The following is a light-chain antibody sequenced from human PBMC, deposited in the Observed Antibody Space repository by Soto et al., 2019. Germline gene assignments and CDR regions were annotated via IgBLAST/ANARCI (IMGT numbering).Light chain of an antibody. CDR1: QRVSRNY. V-gene: IGKV3-20*01. CDR3: QQYSNSPLT. J-gene: IGKJ4*01. Sequence: IVLIRSPGNLYSTPGVSGTLYCRASQRVSRNYLAWYQQKVGQPPRLLIYGASSRAAGIPGRFSGSGSGTDFTLTITRLETEDFAVYHCQQYSNSPLTAAGRTKVDI. CDR2: GAS.